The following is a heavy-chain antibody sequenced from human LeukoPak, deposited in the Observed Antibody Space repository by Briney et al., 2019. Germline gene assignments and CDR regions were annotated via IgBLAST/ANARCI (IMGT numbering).Heavy chain of an antibody. V-gene: IGHV4-39*01. J-gene: IGHJ3*02. CDR3: ARHSRSGSGGYENAFDI. D-gene: IGHD5-12*01. CDR2: IYSGGST. Sequence: KPSETLSLTCTVSGGSISSSSYYGDWIRQPPGRGLEWHGNIYSGGSTYYTPSLKSRVTMSVDTSKNQYSLKLSSVTAADTAIYFCARHSRSGSGGYENAFDIWGQGTMVTVSS. CDR1: GGSISSSSYY.